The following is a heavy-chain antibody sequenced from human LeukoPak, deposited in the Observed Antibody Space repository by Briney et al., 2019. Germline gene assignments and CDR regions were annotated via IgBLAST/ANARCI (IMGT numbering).Heavy chain of an antibody. J-gene: IGHJ4*02. CDR2: IWYDGSNK. D-gene: IGHD1-26*01. CDR1: GFTFSSYA. V-gene: IGHV3-33*06. Sequence: PGGSLRLSCAASGFTFSSYAMSWVRQAPGKGLEWVAVIWYDGSNKYYADSVKGRFTISRDNSKNTLYLQMDSLRAEDTAVYYCAKDDGGSSYFDYWGQGTLVTVSS. CDR3: AKDDGGSSYFDY.